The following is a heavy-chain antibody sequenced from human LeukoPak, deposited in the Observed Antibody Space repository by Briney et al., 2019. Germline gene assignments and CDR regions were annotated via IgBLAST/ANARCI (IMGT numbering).Heavy chain of an antibody. Sequence: GGSLRLSCAASGFTFSDYYMNWVRQAPGKGLEWVSSISSSSTIYYADSVEGRFTISRDNAKNSLYLQMNSLRAEDTAVYYCARAPGEYYGSGRTYWFDPWGQGTLVTVSS. J-gene: IGHJ5*02. CDR2: ISSSSTI. D-gene: IGHD3-10*01. V-gene: IGHV3-69-1*01. CDR1: GFTFSDYY. CDR3: ARAPGEYYGSGRTYWFDP.